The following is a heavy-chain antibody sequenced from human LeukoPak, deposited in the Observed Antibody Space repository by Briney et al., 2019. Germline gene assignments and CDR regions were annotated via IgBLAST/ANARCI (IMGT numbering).Heavy chain of an antibody. J-gene: IGHJ6*02. CDR2: ISGSGGNT. V-gene: IGHV3-23*01. D-gene: IGHD7-27*01. CDR1: GFTFTSYA. Sequence: GGSLRLSCAASGFTFTSYAMSWVRQAPGKGLEWVSAISGSGGNTYYADSVKGRFTISRDNSKNTLYLQMNSLRAEDTAVYYCAKGLGIYYYGMDVWGQGTTATVSS. CDR3: AKGLGIYYYGMDV.